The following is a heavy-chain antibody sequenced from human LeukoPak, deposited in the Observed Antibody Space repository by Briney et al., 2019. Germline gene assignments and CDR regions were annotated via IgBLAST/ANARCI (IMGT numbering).Heavy chain of an antibody. CDR3: ARVGSRITIFGVVIRANWFDP. CDR1: GGTFSSYA. D-gene: IGHD3-3*01. CDR2: IIPIFGTA. Sequence: GASVKVSCKASGGTFSSYAISWVRQAPGQGREWMGGIIPIFGTANYAQKFQGRVTITADESTSTAYMELSSLRSEDTAVYYCARVGSRITIFGVVIRANWFDPWGQGTLVTVSS. J-gene: IGHJ5*02. V-gene: IGHV1-69*13.